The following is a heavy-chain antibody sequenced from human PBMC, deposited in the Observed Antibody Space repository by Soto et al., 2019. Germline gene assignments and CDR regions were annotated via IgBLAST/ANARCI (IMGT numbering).Heavy chain of an antibody. J-gene: IGHJ3*02. CDR1: GGSISGYY. CDR3: ARAHGSGRGAFDI. CDR2: MYNTGST. D-gene: IGHD3-10*01. Sequence: ASETLSLTCTVSGGSISGYYWSWIRQPPGKGLEWIGYMYNTGSTVYNPSFKSRVTISVDTSKNQFSLKLSSVTAADTAVYYCARAHGSGRGAFDIRGQGTMGT. V-gene: IGHV4-59*12.